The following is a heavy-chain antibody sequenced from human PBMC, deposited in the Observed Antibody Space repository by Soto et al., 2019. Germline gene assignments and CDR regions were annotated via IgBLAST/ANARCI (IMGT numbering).Heavy chain of an antibody. CDR2: IQQDGSEK. V-gene: IGHV3-7*01. CDR3: MRDRNWSPH. CDR1: GFTFSAFW. Sequence: LRLSCSVSGFTFSAFWMSWVRQAPGSGLEWVASIQQDGSEKTYVDSVRGRFTISRDNAKNSVYLQMNSLRVEDTAMYYCMRDRNWSPHWGQGTQVTVSS. J-gene: IGHJ4*02.